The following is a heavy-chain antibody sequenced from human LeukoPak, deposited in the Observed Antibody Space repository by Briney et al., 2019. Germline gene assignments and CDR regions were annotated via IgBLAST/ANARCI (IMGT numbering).Heavy chain of an antibody. CDR1: GYTFTSYA. V-gene: IGHV7-4-1*02. Sequence: ASVKVSCKASGYTFTSYAMNWVRQAPGQGLEWMGWINTNTGNPTYAQGFTGRFVFSLDTSVSTAYLQISSLKAEDTAVYYCARDIFSDLWSGGNDYWGQGTLVTVSS. J-gene: IGHJ4*02. D-gene: IGHD3-10*01. CDR2: INTNTGNP. CDR3: ARDIFSDLWSGGNDY.